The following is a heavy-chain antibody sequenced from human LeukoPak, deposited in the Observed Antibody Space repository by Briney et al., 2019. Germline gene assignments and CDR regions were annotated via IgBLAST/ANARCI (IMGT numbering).Heavy chain of an antibody. CDR3: AKGYNYCIDV. V-gene: IGHV3-30*02. D-gene: IGHD1-14*01. J-gene: IGHJ6*03. CDR1: GFIFSNYG. CDR2: IRYDGSDK. Sequence: GGSLRLSCGAFGFIFSNYGIHWVRQAPGKGLEWVAFIRYDGSDKYYADFVKGRFTISRDNSKNTLYLQMNSLKPEDTAVYYCAKGYNYCIDVWGKGTTVTVSS.